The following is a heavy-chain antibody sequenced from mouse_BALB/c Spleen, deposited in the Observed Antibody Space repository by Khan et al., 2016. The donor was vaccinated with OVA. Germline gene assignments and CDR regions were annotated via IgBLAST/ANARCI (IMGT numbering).Heavy chain of an antibody. CDR2: ILPGTGCI. CDR3: ARWGPYGDYGAY. Sequence: QVQLKESGAELMKPGASVKISCKATGYTFRSSWMEWVKQRPGHGLEWIGEILPGTGCINYNEKFKGQATFTADESSNTAYMQLSGLTSEDSAVYYCARWGPYGDYGAYWGQGTLVTVSA. D-gene: IGHD2-13*01. J-gene: IGHJ3*01. V-gene: IGHV1-9*01. CDR1: GYTFRSSW.